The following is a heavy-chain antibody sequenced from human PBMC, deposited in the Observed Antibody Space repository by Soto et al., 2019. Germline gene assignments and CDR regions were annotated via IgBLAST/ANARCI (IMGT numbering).Heavy chain of an antibody. V-gene: IGHV1-69*08. CDR1: GGTFSSYT. CDR2: IIPILGIA. J-gene: IGHJ6*02. CDR3: ARDRDAGGGMDV. Sequence: QVQLVQSGAEVKKPGSSVKVSCKAFGGTFSSYTISWVRQAPGQGLEWMGRIIPILGIANYAQKFQGRVTITADKSTSTAYMELSSLRSEDTAVYYCARDRDAGGGMDVWGQGTTVTVSS. D-gene: IGHD3-10*01.